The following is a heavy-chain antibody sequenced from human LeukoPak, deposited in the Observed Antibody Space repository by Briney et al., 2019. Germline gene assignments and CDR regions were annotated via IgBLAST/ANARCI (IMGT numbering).Heavy chain of an antibody. J-gene: IGHJ5*02. V-gene: IGHV4-59*01. CDR1: GGSISSYY. CDR2: IYYSGST. Sequence: SETLSLTCTVSGGSISSYYWSWIRQPPGKELEWSGYIYYSGSTNYNPSLKSRVTISVDTSKNQFSLILSSVTAADTAVYYCARYSNAYAGARWFDHWGQGTLVTVSS. D-gene: IGHD2-21*01. CDR3: ARYSNAYAGARWFDH.